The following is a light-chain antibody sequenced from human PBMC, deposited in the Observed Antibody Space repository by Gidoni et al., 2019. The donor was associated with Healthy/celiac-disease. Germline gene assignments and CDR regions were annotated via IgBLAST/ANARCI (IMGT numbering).Light chain of an antibody. J-gene: IGKJ3*01. V-gene: IGKV1-39*01. CDR1: QSISSY. CDR2: AAS. Sequence: DIQMTQSPSSLSASVGDRVTITCRASQSISSYLNWYQQKPGKAPKLLIYAASSLQSGVPSRFSGSGSGTDFTLTISSLQPEDFATYYCQQSYRLFTFXPXTKVDIK. CDR3: QQSYRLFT.